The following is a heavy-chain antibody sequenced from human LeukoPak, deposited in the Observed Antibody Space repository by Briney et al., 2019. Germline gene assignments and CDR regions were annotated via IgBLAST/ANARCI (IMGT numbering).Heavy chain of an antibody. CDR3: ARGIKTMIDAFDI. Sequence: SVKVSCKASGGTFSSYAISRVRQAPGQGLEWMGGIIPIFGTANYAQKFQGRVTITADESTSTAYMELSSLRSEDTAVYYCARGIKTMIDAFDIWGQGTMVTVSS. CDR1: GGTFSSYA. V-gene: IGHV1-69*13. J-gene: IGHJ3*02. CDR2: IIPIFGTA. D-gene: IGHD3-22*01.